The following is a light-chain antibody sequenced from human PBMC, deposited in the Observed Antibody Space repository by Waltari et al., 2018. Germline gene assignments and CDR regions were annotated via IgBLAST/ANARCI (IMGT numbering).Light chain of an antibody. CDR3: QQSFSSPWT. V-gene: IGKV1-39*01. Sequence: DIQMTQSPSSLSASVGDTVTVTCRASQNIRTHLNWYQQKPTTAPKLLIYAASTLHRGVPSRFSGSGSETDFTLTVTNLQPDDFAIYFCQQSFSSPWTFGQGTRG. J-gene: IGKJ1*01. CDR2: AAS. CDR1: QNIRTH.